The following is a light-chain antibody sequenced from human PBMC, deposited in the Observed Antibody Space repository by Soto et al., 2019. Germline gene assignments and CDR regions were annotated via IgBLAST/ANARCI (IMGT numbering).Light chain of an antibody. J-gene: IGKJ1*01. Sequence: EVLLTQSPVTLSVSPGERATLSCRASQSVTSSYLAWYQQEPGQAPRLLIYGASTGATGIPARFSGSGSGTEFTLTISSLQSEDFAVYYCQQYNNWPRTFGQGTKVDIK. V-gene: IGKV3-15*01. CDR3: QQYNNWPRT. CDR1: QSVTSSY. CDR2: GAS.